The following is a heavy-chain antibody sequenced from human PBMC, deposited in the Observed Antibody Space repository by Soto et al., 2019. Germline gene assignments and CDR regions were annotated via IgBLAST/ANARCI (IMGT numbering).Heavy chain of an antibody. CDR2: IYYSGST. J-gene: IGHJ4*02. D-gene: IGHD3-16*01. Sequence: SETLSLTCTVSGGSISSYYWSWIRQPPGKGLEWIGYIYYSGSTNYNPSLKSRVTISVDTSKNQFSLKLSSVTAADTAVYYCARAPGGVFDYWGQGTLVTVSS. CDR3: ARAPGGVFDY. CDR1: GGSISSYY. V-gene: IGHV4-59*01.